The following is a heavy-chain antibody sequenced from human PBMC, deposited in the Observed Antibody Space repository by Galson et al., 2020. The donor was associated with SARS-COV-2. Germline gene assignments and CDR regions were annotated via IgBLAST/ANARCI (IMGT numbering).Heavy chain of an antibody. D-gene: IGHD1-26*01. J-gene: IGHJ4*02. CDR2: IYYSGST. CDR1: GGSISSYY. V-gene: IGHV4-59*01. Sequence: SETLSLTCTVSGGSISSYYWSWIRQSPGKGMEWSGYIYYSGSTNYNPSLKSRVTISVDTSKNQFSLKLSSVTAADTAVYYCAREGGSYFDYWGQGTLVTVSS. CDR3: AREGGSYFDY.